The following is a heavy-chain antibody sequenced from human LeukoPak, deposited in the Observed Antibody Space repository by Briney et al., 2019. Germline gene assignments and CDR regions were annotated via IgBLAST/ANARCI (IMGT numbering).Heavy chain of an antibody. J-gene: IGHJ4*02. CDR2: ISYDGSNK. CDR1: GFTFSSYG. CDR3: AKDREPGIAVAGYYFDY. Sequence: GGSLRLSCVASGFTFSSYGMHWVRQAPGKGLEWVAVISYDGSNKYYADSVKGRFTISRDNSKNTLYLQMNSLRAEDTAVYYCAKDREPGIAVAGYYFDYWGQGTLVTVSS. D-gene: IGHD6-19*01. V-gene: IGHV3-30*18.